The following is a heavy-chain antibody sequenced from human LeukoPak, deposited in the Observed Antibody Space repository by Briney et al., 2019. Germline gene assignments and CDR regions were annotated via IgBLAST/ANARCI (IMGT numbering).Heavy chain of an antibody. J-gene: IGHJ3*02. Sequence: ASVKVSCKASGGTFSSYAISWVRQAPGQGLEWMGWISAYNGNTNYAQKLQGRVTMTTDTSTSTAYMELRSLRSDDTAVYYCASYGSGSYSAFDIWGQGTMVTVSS. CDR2: ISAYNGNT. CDR1: GGTFSSYA. V-gene: IGHV1-18*01. CDR3: ASYGSGSYSAFDI. D-gene: IGHD3-10*01.